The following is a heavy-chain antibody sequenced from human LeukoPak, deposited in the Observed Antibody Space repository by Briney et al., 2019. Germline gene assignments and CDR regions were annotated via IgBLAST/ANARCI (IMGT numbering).Heavy chain of an antibody. CDR1: GFTFSDYY. V-gene: IGHV3-11*04. D-gene: IGHD6-25*01. Sequence: GGSLRLSCAASGFTFSDYYMSWIRQAPGEGLEWVSYISSSGSTIYYADSVKGRFTISRDNAKNSLYLQINSLRAGDTAVYYCARVFTARSGGYDAFDIWGQGTMVTVSS. CDR2: ISSSGSTI. J-gene: IGHJ3*02. CDR3: ARVFTARSGGYDAFDI.